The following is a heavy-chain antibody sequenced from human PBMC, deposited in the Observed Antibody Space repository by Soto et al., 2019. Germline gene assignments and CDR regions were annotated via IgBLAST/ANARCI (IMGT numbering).Heavy chain of an antibody. CDR1: GGSFSGYY. D-gene: IGHD3-3*01. J-gene: IGHJ1*01. CDR2: INHSGST. V-gene: IGHV4-34*01. CDR3: ARAPPQNYDFWSGRYFQH. Sequence: QVQLQQWGAGLLKPSETLSLTCAVYGGSFSGYYWSWIRQPPGKGLEWIGEINHSGSTNYNPSLKSRVTISGDTSKNQFSLKLSSVTAADTAVYYCARAPPQNYDFWSGRYFQHWGQGTLVTVSS.